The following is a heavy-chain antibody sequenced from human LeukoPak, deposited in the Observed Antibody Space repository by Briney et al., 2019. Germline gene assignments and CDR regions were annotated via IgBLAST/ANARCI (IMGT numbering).Heavy chain of an antibody. Sequence: SETLSLTCTVSGGSISSSSYYWGWIRQPPGKGLEWIGYIYYSGSTNYNPSLKSRVTISVDTSKNQFSLKLSSVTAADTAVYYCARGGGYNLFSTLYYFDYWGQGTLVTVSS. V-gene: IGHV4-61*05. CDR3: ARGGGYNLFSTLYYFDY. CDR1: GGSISSSSYY. D-gene: IGHD5-24*01. CDR2: IYYSGST. J-gene: IGHJ4*02.